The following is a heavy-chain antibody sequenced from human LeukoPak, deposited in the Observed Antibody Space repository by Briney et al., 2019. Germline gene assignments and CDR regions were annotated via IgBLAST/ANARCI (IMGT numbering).Heavy chain of an antibody. CDR2: ISGSGGST. CDR3: ARGEPYYDFWSGYLGWFDP. J-gene: IGHJ5*02. D-gene: IGHD3-3*01. Sequence: GGSLRLSCAASGFTFSNYAMSWVRQAPGKGLEWVSGISGSGGSTYYADSVKGRLTISRDNSKNTLYLQMNSLRAEDTAVYYCARGEPYYDFWSGYLGWFDPWGQGTLVTVSS. V-gene: IGHV3-23*01. CDR1: GFTFSNYA.